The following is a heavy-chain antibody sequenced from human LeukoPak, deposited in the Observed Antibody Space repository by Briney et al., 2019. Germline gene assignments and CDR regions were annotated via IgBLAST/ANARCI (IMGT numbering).Heavy chain of an antibody. D-gene: IGHD3-10*01. V-gene: IGHV3-23*01. CDR1: GFTFSSYA. Sequence: GGSLRLSCAASGFTFSSYAMSWVRQAPGRGLEWVSAISGSGGSTYYADSVKGRFTISRDNSKNTLYLQMNSLRAEDTAVYYCASTSGSGSYYNDAFDIWGQGTMVTVSS. CDR3: ASTSGSGSYYNDAFDI. CDR2: ISGSGGST. J-gene: IGHJ3*02.